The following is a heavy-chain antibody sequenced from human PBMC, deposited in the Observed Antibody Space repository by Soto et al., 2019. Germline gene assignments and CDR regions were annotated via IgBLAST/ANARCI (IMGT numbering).Heavy chain of an antibody. CDR2: ISSSSSTI. CDR1: GFTFSSYS. V-gene: IGHV3-48*02. J-gene: IGHJ4*02. Sequence: EVQLVESGGGLVQPGGSLRLSCAASGFTFSSYSMNWVRQAPGKGLEWVSYISSSSSTIYYADSVKGRFTISRDNAKNSLYLQMNSLREEDTAVYYCARRGDSGSYSYWGQGTLVTVSS. D-gene: IGHD1-26*01. CDR3: ARRGDSGSYSY.